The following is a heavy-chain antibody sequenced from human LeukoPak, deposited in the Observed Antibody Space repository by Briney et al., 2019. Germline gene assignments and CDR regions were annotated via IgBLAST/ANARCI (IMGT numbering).Heavy chain of an antibody. CDR1: SASITSSPYF. Sequence: PSETLSLTCTVSSASITSSPYFWGWIRQSPGKGLEWIGSISYSGTTYYNPSLKSRVTISVDTSKNQFSLKLSSVTAADTAVYYCARSGYREWLRVGPFDPWGQGTLVTVSS. J-gene: IGHJ5*02. V-gene: IGHV4-39*01. D-gene: IGHD3-3*01. CDR2: ISYSGTT. CDR3: ARSGYREWLRVGPFDP.